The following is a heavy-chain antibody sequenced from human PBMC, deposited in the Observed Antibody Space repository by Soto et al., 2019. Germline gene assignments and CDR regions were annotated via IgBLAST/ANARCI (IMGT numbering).Heavy chain of an antibody. CDR1: GFTFSSYL. CDR3: AGDSSGYYYIMAAFDI. V-gene: IGHV3-7*01. CDR2: IKQDGSEK. Sequence: GGSLRLSCAASGFTFSSYLMSWVRQSPGKGLEWVANIKQDGSEKYYVDSVKGRFTISRDNAKNSLYLQMNSLRAEDTAVYYCAGDSSGYYYIMAAFDIWGQGTMVTVSS. J-gene: IGHJ3*02. D-gene: IGHD3-22*01.